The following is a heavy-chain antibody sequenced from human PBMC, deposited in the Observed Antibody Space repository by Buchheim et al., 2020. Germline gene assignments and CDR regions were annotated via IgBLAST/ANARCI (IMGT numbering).Heavy chain of an antibody. Sequence: QVQLVESGGGVVQPGRSLRLSCAASGFTFSSYGMHWVRQAPGKGLEWVAVIWYDGSNKYYADSVKGRFTISRDNSKNTLYLQMTILRAEEMAVYYCARDIGSGWYEYFNYWGQGTL. V-gene: IGHV3-33*01. D-gene: IGHD6-19*01. CDR1: GFTFSSYG. CDR2: IWYDGSNK. J-gene: IGHJ4*02. CDR3: ARDIGSGWYEYFNY.